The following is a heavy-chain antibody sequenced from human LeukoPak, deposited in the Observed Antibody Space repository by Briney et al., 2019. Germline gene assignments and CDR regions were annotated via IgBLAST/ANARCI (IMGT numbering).Heavy chain of an antibody. J-gene: IGHJ4*02. D-gene: IGHD3-16*01. CDR3: ARHESAVGALFY. V-gene: IGHV4-59*08. CDR2: TYSTGST. Sequence: SETLSLTCTVSGGSISRYYWSWIRQSPGKGLEWIGYTYSTGSTNSNPSLKSRVTISVDTSRNQFSLKLNSVSAADTAMYYCARHESAVGALFYWGQGTLVTVSS. CDR1: GGSISRYY.